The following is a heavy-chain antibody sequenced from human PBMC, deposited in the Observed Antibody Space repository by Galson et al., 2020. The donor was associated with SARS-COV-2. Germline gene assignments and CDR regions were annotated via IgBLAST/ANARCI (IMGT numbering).Heavy chain of an antibody. CDR2: IFSSDQT. CDR3: ARFNEYVWGSWSLPYFDH. J-gene: IGHJ4*02. V-gene: IGHV2-26*01. D-gene: IGHD3-16*01. Sequence: SGPTLVKPTETLTLTCAVSGFSLTNNRMGVSWIRQPPGKALEWLGHIFSSDQTSYNTSLKNRLTISKDTSASQVVLTMTNVDPVDTATYYCARFNEYVWGSWSLPYFDHWGQGALVTVSS. CDR1: GFSLTNNRMG.